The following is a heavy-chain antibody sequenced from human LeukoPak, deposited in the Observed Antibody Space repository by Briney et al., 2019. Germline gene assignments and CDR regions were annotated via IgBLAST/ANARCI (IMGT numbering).Heavy chain of an antibody. Sequence: PSETLSLTCTVSGGSISSYYWSWIRQPPGKGLEWIGYIYYSGSTNYNPSLKSRVTISVDTSKNQFSLKLSSVTAADTAVYYCARGVKSSSWYRLLDYWGQGTLVTVSS. J-gene: IGHJ4*02. V-gene: IGHV4-59*01. D-gene: IGHD6-13*01. CDR2: IYYSGST. CDR1: GGSISSYY. CDR3: ARGVKSSSWYRLLDY.